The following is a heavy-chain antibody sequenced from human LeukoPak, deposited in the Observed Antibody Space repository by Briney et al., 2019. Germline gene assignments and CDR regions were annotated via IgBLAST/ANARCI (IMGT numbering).Heavy chain of an antibody. Sequence: GASVKVSCKASGYTFTSYAMNWVRQAPGQGLEWMGWINTNTGNPTYAQGFTGRFVFSLDTSVSTAYLQISSLKAEDTAVYYCARDNPPVLTITMIVSNWFDPWGQGTLVTVSS. D-gene: IGHD3-22*01. CDR3: ARDNPPVLTITMIVSNWFDP. V-gene: IGHV7-4-1*02. CDR2: INTNTGNP. J-gene: IGHJ5*02. CDR1: GYTFTSYA.